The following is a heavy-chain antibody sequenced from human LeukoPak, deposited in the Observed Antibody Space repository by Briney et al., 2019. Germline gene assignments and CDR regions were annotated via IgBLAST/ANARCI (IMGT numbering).Heavy chain of an antibody. Sequence: SVKVSCKASGGTFSSYAISWVRQAPGQGLEWMGRIIPIFGTANYAQKFQGRVTITTDESTSTAYMELSSLRSEDTAVYYCARDRVAATDAFDIWAKGQWSPSLQ. CDR1: GGTFSSYA. V-gene: IGHV1-69*05. J-gene: IGHJ3*02. CDR3: ARDRVAATDAFDI. D-gene: IGHD2-15*01. CDR2: IIPIFGTA.